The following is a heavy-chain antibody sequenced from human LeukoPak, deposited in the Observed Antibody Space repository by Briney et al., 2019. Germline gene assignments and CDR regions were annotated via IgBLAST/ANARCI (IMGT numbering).Heavy chain of an antibody. J-gene: IGHJ4*02. Sequence: SVKVSCKASGGTFSSYAISWVRQAPGQGLEWMGGIIPIFGTANYAQKFQGRVTITADESTSTAYMELRSLRSDDTAVYYCARSRDYGEDFDYWGQGTLVTVSS. V-gene: IGHV1-69*13. CDR3: ARSRDYGEDFDY. D-gene: IGHD4-17*01. CDR1: GGTFSSYA. CDR2: IIPIFGTA.